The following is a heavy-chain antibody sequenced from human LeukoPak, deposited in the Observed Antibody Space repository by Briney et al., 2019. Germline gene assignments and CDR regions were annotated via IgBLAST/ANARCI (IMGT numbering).Heavy chain of an antibody. D-gene: IGHD1-26*01. Sequence: ASVKVSCKASGYTFTGYYMHWVRQAPGQGLEWMGWINPNSGGTNYAQKFQGRVTMTRDTSISTAYMELSRLRSDDTAVYYCARDHEAVGATNCWGQGTLVTVSS. V-gene: IGHV1-2*02. J-gene: IGHJ4*02. CDR3: ARDHEAVGATNC. CDR1: GYTFTGYY. CDR2: INPNSGGT.